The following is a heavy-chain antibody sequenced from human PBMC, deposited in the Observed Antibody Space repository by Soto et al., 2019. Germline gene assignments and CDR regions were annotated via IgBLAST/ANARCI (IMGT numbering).Heavy chain of an antibody. J-gene: IGHJ5*02. D-gene: IGHD3-22*01. CDR1: GYTFNRYH. Sequence: GASVKVSCKASGYTFNRYHMPWVGLAPGKRLVLIVIINPSVGSTCYAQKFQGRVTMTSDTSTSTVYMELSSLRSEDTAVYYCAREDFVLSSGYYYGTWFDPWGQGTLVTVSS. CDR2: INPSVGST. V-gene: IGHV1-46*02. CDR3: AREDFVLSSGYYYGTWFDP.